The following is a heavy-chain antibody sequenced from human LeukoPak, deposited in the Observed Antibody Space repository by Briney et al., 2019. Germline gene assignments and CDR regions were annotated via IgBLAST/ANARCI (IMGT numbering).Heavy chain of an antibody. Sequence: PGGSLRLSCAASGFTFDDYAMHWVRQAPGKGLEWVSYINWNSVNIAYADSVKGRFTISRDNAKNSLYLQMNSLRAEDTALYYCAKDRGSGSYLFLDSWGQGTPVTVSS. J-gene: IGHJ4*02. CDR1: GFTFDDYA. D-gene: IGHD3-10*01. CDR3: AKDRGSGSYLFLDS. V-gene: IGHV3-9*01. CDR2: INWNSVNI.